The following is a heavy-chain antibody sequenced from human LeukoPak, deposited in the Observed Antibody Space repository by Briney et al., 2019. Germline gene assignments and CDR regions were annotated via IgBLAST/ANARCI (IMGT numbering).Heavy chain of an antibody. Sequence: ASVKVSCKASRYTFTGYYMHWVRQAPGQGLEWRGWINPNSGGTNYAQKFQGRVTMTRDTSISTAYMELSRLRSDDTAVYYCARDGIVGATRGDYWGQGTLVTVSS. V-gene: IGHV1-2*02. CDR1: RYTFTGYY. D-gene: IGHD1-26*01. J-gene: IGHJ4*02. CDR2: INPNSGGT. CDR3: ARDGIVGATRGDY.